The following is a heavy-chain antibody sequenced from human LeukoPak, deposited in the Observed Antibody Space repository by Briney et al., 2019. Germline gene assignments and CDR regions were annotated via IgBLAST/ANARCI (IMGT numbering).Heavy chain of an antibody. CDR2: IYHSGST. V-gene: IGHV4-38-2*01. D-gene: IGHD6-19*01. CDR1: GYSISSGYY. J-gene: IGHJ5*02. CDR3: ARHGYSSGWYLFAFDP. Sequence: SETLSLTCAVSGYSISSGYYWGWIRQPPGKGLEWIGSIYHSGSTYYNPSLKSRVTISVDTSKNQFSLQLRSVTAADTAVYYCARHGYSSGWYLFAFDPWGQGTLVTVSS.